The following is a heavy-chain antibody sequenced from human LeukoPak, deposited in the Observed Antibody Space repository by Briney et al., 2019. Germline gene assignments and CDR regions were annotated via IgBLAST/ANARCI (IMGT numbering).Heavy chain of an antibody. V-gene: IGHV1-46*01. CDR2: INPSGGST. D-gene: IGHD3-3*01. CDR1: GYTFTSYY. CDR3: ARDSSHYDFWSGYAPHFDY. Sequence: ASVKVSCKASGYTFTSYYMHWVRQAPGQGLEWMGIINPSGGSTSYAQKFQGRVTMTRDMSTSTVYMELSSLRSEDTAVYYCARDSSHYDFWSGYAPHFDYWGQGTLVTVSS. J-gene: IGHJ4*02.